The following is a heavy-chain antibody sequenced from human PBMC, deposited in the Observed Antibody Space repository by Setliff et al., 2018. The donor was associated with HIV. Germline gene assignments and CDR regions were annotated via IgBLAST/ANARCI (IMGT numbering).Heavy chain of an antibody. V-gene: IGHV1-46*01. J-gene: IGHJ4*02. CDR3: AREDKGYYGSGLG. D-gene: IGHD3-10*01. CDR1: GYTFTNYY. CDR2: INPSGNIT. Sequence: ASVKVSCKASGYTFTNYYIHWVRQAPGQGVEWMGIINPSGNITNYAQKLQGRVTMTKDTSTSTVYMEVRSLRSEDTAVYYCAREDKGYYGSGLGWAQGTLVTVSS.